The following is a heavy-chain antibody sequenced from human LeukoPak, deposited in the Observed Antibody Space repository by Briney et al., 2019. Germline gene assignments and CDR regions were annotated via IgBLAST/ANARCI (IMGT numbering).Heavy chain of an antibody. D-gene: IGHD3-9*01. CDR2: INHSGST. Sequence: SETLSLTCAVYGGSFSGYYWSWIRQPPGKGLEWIGEINHSGSTNYNPSLKSRVTISVDTSKNQFSLKLSSVTAADTAVYYCARTTYYDILTGYYYYYGMDVWGQGTTVSVSS. CDR3: ARTTYYDILTGYYYYYGMDV. CDR1: GGSFSGYY. V-gene: IGHV4-34*01. J-gene: IGHJ6*02.